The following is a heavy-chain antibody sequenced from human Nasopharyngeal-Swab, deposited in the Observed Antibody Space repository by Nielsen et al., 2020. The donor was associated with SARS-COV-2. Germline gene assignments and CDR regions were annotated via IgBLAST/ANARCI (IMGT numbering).Heavy chain of an antibody. V-gene: IGHV3-21*01. Sequence: WIRQPPGKGLEWVSSISSSSSYIYYADSAKGRFTISRDNAKNSLYLQMNSLRAEDTAVYYCARDRQQLVLGYYYYYMDVWGKGTTVTVSS. J-gene: IGHJ6*03. D-gene: IGHD6-13*01. CDR3: ARDRQQLVLGYYYYYMDV. CDR2: ISSSSSYI.